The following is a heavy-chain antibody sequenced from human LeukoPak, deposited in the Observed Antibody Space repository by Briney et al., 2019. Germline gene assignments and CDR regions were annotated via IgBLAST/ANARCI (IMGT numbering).Heavy chain of an antibody. CDR3: ALISGYYSNFDY. V-gene: IGHV1-69*13. CDR1: GGTFSSYA. Sequence: ASVKVSCKASGGTFSSYAISWVRQAPGQGLEWMGGIIPIFGTANYAQKFQGRVTITADESTSTAYMELRSLRSDDTAVYYCALISGYYSNFDYWGQGALVTVSS. CDR2: IIPIFGTA. J-gene: IGHJ4*02. D-gene: IGHD3-22*01.